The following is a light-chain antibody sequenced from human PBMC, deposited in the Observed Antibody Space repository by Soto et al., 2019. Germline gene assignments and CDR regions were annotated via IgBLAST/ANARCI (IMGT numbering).Light chain of an antibody. CDR2: EVT. Sequence: QSALSQPPSASGSPGQSVTISCTGTSSDIGASTYVSWYQQHPGRAPNLILYEVTKRPSGVPGRFSGSKSGNTASLTVSGLQADEEADYYCSSNAGNNNLLFGGGTKLTVL. CDR3: SSNAGNNNLL. J-gene: IGLJ2*01. CDR1: SSDIGASTY. V-gene: IGLV2-8*01.